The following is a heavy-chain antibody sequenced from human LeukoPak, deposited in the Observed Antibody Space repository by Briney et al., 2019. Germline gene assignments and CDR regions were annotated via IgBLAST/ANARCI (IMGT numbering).Heavy chain of an antibody. Sequence: SXTLSLTCAGSGYSISTGYYWGWIRPPPGKGLEWIGNIYHSGNAYYNPSLKSRVTISVDTSKNQFSLKLSSVTAADTAVYYCARRGYSYGSPFDYWGQGTLVTVSS. CDR3: ARRGYSYGSPFDY. V-gene: IGHV4-38-2*01. CDR2: IYHSGNA. J-gene: IGHJ4*02. D-gene: IGHD5-18*01. CDR1: GYSISTGYY.